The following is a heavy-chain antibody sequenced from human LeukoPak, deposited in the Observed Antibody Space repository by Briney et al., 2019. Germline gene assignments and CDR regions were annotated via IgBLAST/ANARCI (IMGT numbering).Heavy chain of an antibody. V-gene: IGHV3-30*18. CDR3: AKDDYSNYGYFDY. D-gene: IGHD4-11*01. Sequence: PGGSLRLSCAASGFTFSSYGMHWVRQAPGKGLELVAVISYDGSNKYYADSVKGRFTISRDNSKNTLYLQMNSLRAEDTAVYYCAKDDYSNYGYFDYWGQGTLVTVSS. CDR1: GFTFSSYG. CDR2: ISYDGSNK. J-gene: IGHJ4*03.